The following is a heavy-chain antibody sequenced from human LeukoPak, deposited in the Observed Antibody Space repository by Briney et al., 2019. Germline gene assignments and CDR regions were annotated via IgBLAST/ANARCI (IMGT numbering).Heavy chain of an antibody. D-gene: IGHD3-22*01. J-gene: IGHJ3*02. Sequence: GGSLRLSCAASGFTFSSYWMHWVRQAPGKGLVWVSRINSDGSSTSYADSVKGRFTISRDNAKNTLYLQMNSLRAEDTAVYYCAKDVPYYYDSSGFDAFDIWGQGTMVTVSS. CDR2: INSDGSST. CDR1: GFTFSSYW. CDR3: AKDVPYYYDSSGFDAFDI. V-gene: IGHV3-74*01.